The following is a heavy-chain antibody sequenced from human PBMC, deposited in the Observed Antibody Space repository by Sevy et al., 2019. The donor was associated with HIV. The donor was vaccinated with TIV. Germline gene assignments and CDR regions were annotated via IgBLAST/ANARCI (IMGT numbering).Heavy chain of an antibody. Sequence: GGSLRLSCAASGFTFSTHWMSWVRQAPGKGLEWVANIKEDGSEKYYVASVKGRFTISRDNAKISLFLQMNSLRAEDTAVYYCAKDVYWGQGTLVTVSS. CDR3: AKDVY. V-gene: IGHV3-7*03. CDR1: GFTFSTHW. CDR2: IKEDGSEK. J-gene: IGHJ4*02.